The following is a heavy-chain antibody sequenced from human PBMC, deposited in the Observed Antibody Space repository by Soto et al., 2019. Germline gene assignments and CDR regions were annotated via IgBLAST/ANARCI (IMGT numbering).Heavy chain of an antibody. Sequence: GGSLRLSCTASGFTFGDYAMSWFRQAPGKGLEWVGFIRSKAYGGTTEYAASGKGRFTISRDDSKSIAYLQMNSLKTEDTAVYYCTRGYYGSVYYYMDVWGKGTTVTVSS. CDR1: GFTFGDYA. V-gene: IGHV3-49*03. CDR3: TRGYYGSVYYYMDV. D-gene: IGHD3-10*01. CDR2: IRSKAYGGTT. J-gene: IGHJ6*03.